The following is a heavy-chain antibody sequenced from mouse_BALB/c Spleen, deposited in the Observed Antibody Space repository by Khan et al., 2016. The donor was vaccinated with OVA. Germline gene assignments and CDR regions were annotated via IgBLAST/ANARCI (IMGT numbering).Heavy chain of an antibody. CDR3: ARTARIKY. J-gene: IGHJ2*01. Sequence: VQLQQPGPGLVKPSQSLSLTCTVTGYSITSGYGWNWIRQFPGNKLEWMGYISYSGSTNYNPSLKSRISNTRDTSKNQFFLQLNSVTTEDTATYYCARTARIKYWGQGTTLTVSS. CDR2: ISYSGST. D-gene: IGHD1-2*01. V-gene: IGHV3-2*02. CDR1: GYSITSGYG.